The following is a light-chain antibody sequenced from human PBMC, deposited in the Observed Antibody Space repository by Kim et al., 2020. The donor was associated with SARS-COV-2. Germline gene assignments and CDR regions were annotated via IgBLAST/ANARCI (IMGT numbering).Light chain of an antibody. V-gene: IGLV2-14*03. CDR1: SSDVGAYEY. CDR3: ISYTRSNTWV. CDR2: DVT. J-gene: IGLJ3*02. Sequence: GQSITISCTGASSDVGAYEYVSWFQQHPGTAPKLMIHDVTNRPSGVSNRFSGSKSGNTASLTISGLQAEDEADYYCISYTRSNTWVFGGGTQLTVL.